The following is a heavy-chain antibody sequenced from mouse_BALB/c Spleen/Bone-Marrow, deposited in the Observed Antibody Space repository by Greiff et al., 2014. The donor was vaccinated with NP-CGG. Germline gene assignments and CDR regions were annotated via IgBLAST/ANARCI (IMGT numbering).Heavy chain of an antibody. CDR2: IYPGDGDT. D-gene: IGHD1-1*01. CDR3: ARVIYDSAFAY. Sequence: VQLQQSGAELARPGASVKLSCKASGYTFTGYWMQWVKQRPGQGLEWIGIIYPGDGDTRYTQKFKGKATLTADKSSSTAYMQLRNLSSEDSAVYYCARVIYDSAFAYWGQGTTLTVSS. J-gene: IGHJ2*01. CDR1: GYTFTGYW. V-gene: IGHV1-87*01.